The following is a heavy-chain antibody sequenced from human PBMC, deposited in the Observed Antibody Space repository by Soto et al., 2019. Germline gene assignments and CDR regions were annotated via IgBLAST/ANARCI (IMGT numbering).Heavy chain of an antibody. D-gene: IGHD3-10*01. CDR3: ARAPPGPSPRWDV. Sequence: QVVLQESGPGLVKPSQTLSLTCAVSGGSMSRGGQSWSWIRQPPGKGLEWLEFIYYTGSTYYNPSLTSRVTRSVDRSNNQFSLNLTSVTAADTAMYFCARAPPGPSPRWDVWGQGTTVTVSS. V-gene: IGHV4-30-2*01. CDR1: GGSMSRGGQS. J-gene: IGHJ6*02. CDR2: IYYTGST.